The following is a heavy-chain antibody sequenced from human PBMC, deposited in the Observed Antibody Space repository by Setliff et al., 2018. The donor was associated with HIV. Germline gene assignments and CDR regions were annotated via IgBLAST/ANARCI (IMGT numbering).Heavy chain of an antibody. Sequence: GGSLRLSCAASGFTFSTSAMHWVRQAPGKGLEWVAVIWYDGSNKKYGDSVKGRFTISRDNSKKTLYLQMNSLRAEDTAVYYCARRFLTVHMDVWGKGTTVTVSS. J-gene: IGHJ6*03. CDR3: ARRFLTVHMDV. V-gene: IGHV3-30*04. D-gene: IGHD3-9*01. CDR2: IWYDGSNK. CDR1: GFTFSTSA.